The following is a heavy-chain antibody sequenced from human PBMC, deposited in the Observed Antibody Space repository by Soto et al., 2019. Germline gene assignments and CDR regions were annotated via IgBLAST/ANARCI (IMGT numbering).Heavy chain of an antibody. Sequence: RGESLKIFCKGSGYSFTSFWIGWVRQMPGKGLEWMGIIYPGDSDTRYSPSFQGQVTISADKSISTAYLQWSSLKASDTAMYYCARDSGYDFWSGYYSPATHYYYMDVWGKGTTVTVSS. CDR1: GYSFTSFW. CDR3: ARDSGYDFWSGYYSPATHYYYMDV. CDR2: IYPGDSDT. J-gene: IGHJ6*03. V-gene: IGHV5-51*01. D-gene: IGHD3-3*01.